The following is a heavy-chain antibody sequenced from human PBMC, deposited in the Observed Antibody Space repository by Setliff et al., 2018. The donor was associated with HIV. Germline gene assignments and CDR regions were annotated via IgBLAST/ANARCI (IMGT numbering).Heavy chain of an antibody. V-gene: IGHV3-11*04. CDR3: ASAGGGNSGTRWFDY. J-gene: IGHJ4*02. D-gene: IGHD2-21*02. CDR2: IGSDVSII. CDR1: GFTLSDQY. Sequence: PGGSLRLSCAASGFTLSDQYMAWVRQAPGKGLEWLSYIGSDVSIIFYGDSVKGRFTVSRDNAKNSLYLHMNNLRAEDTAVYYCASAGGGNSGTRWFDYWGQGALVTVS.